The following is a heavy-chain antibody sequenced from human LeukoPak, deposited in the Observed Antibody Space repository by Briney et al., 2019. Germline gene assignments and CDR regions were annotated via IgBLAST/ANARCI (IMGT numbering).Heavy chain of an antibody. V-gene: IGHV4-39*07. CDR3: ARDSYIYSSGWHHFDY. CDR2: IYYTGTA. D-gene: IGHD6-19*01. J-gene: IGHJ4*02. CDR1: GASISSRTYY. Sequence: SETLSLTCSVSGASISSRTYYWAWIRQPPGKGLEWIGSIYYTGTAYYNPSLKSRVTISVDTSKNQFSLKLSSVTAADTAVYYCARDSYIYSSGWHHFDYWGQGTLVTVSS.